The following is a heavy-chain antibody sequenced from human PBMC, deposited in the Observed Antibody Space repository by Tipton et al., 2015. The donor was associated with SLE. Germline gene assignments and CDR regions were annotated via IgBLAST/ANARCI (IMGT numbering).Heavy chain of an antibody. D-gene: IGHD3-3*01. Sequence: QSGAEVKKPGASVKVSCKASGYTFTSYAMNWVRQAPGQGLEWMGWINTNTGNPTYAQGFTGRFVFSLDTTVSTAYLQISSLKAEDTAVYYCARDPPFDYDFWSGYYEDAFDIWGQGTMVTVSS. J-gene: IGHJ3*02. CDR1: GYTFTSYA. CDR3: ARDPPFDYDFWSGYYEDAFDI. V-gene: IGHV7-4-1*02. CDR2: INTNTGNP.